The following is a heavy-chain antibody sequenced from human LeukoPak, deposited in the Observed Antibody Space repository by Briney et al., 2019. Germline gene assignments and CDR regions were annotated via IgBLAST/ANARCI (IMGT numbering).Heavy chain of an antibody. J-gene: IGHJ4*02. CDR1: RFTFANYA. Sequence: GGSLRLSCAASRFTFANYAMTWVRQAPGKGLEWVSTMSSGGGYTDYADSVKGRFTISRDNSKNTLFLQMNSLRAEDTAVYYCSRSSGYYDSSGHYYFDYWGQGTLVTVSS. CDR3: SRSSGYYDSSGHYYFDY. V-gene: IGHV3-23*01. CDR2: MSSGGGYT. D-gene: IGHD3-22*01.